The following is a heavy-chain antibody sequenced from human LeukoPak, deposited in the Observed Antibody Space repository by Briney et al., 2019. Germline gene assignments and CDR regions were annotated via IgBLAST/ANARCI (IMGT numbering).Heavy chain of an antibody. CDR3: ARGVIDFDY. CDR2: IYSSGNT. J-gene: IGHJ4*02. V-gene: IGHV4-4*07. Sequence: SETLSLTCTVSGGSMSNNYLSWIRQPAGKGLERIGRIYSSGNTNYNPSLKSRATMSVDTSKKQFSLNLSSVTAADTAVYYCARGVIDFDYWGQGTLVTVSS. CDR1: GGSMSNNY. D-gene: IGHD2-21*01.